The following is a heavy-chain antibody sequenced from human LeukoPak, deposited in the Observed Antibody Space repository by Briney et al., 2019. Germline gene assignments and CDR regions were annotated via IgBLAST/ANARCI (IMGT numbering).Heavy chain of an antibody. Sequence: SETLSLTCTVSGGSISNYYWGWIRQPPGKGLEWIGYIDYSSTTYYNPSLNSRATISVDTSKNQFSLKLNSLTAADTAVYYCARARGYSYGFDYWGQGTLVTVSS. CDR1: GGSISNYY. J-gene: IGHJ4*02. CDR2: IDYSSTT. V-gene: IGHV4-59*01. CDR3: ARARGYSYGFDY. D-gene: IGHD5-18*01.